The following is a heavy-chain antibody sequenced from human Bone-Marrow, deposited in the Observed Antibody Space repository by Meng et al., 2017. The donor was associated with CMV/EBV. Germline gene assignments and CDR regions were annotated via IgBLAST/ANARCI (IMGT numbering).Heavy chain of an antibody. V-gene: IGHV3-48*03. CDR1: GFNFSHYE. J-gene: IGHJ4*02. D-gene: IGHD6-6*01. Sequence: GGSLRLSCVASGFNFSHYEMNWVRQVPGKGLEWVSYISSSGGTIHYVGSVKGRFTISRDNAKNSLYLQMNSLRAEDTAVYYCARVLAALDYWGQGTLVTVYS. CDR3: ARVLAALDY. CDR2: ISSSGGTI.